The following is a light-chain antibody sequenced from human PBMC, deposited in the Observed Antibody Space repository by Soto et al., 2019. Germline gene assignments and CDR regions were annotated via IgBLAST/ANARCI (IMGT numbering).Light chain of an antibody. CDR2: AAS. J-gene: IGKJ5*01. CDR3: QQSYTSPAT. CDR1: QGISNY. V-gene: IGKV1-39*01. Sequence: DIQLTQSPSFLSASVVDRVTITCLASQGISNYLAWYQHDPGKAPKLLIYAASTLHSGVPLRFSGSGSGTDFTPTIDSLQPEDFTTYYCQQSYTSPATFGRGTRLEIK.